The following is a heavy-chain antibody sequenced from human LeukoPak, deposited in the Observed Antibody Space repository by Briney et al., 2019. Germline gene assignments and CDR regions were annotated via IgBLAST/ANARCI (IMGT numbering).Heavy chain of an antibody. J-gene: IGHJ4*02. V-gene: IGHV4-59*08. D-gene: IGHD4/OR15-4a*01. CDR3: ARHAAFADYQSHLTHFDY. CDR1: GGSINRYY. Sequence: KPSETLSLTCTVSGGSINRYYWSWIRQPPGKGLEWMGYVYYSGKTKYNPSLKSRVTISVDTSKNHISLRLKSVTAADTALYYCARHAAFADYQSHLTHFDYWGQGTLVTVSS. CDR2: VYYSGKT.